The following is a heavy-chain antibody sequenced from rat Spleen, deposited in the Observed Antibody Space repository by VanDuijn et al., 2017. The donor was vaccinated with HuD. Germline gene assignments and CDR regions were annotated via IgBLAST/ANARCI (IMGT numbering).Heavy chain of an antibody. CDR1: GFAFSHYG. J-gene: IGHJ1*01. Sequence: EVQLVESGGGLVQPGRSIKLSCAASGFAFSHYGMAWVLQAPTKGLEWIASISYDGDNTYYRDSVKGRFTISRDNAKSTLYLQMDSLRSEDTATYYCARADYGYNYWYFDFWGPGTMVTVSS. D-gene: IGHD1-9*01. CDR2: ISYDGDNT. CDR3: ARADYGYNYWYFDF. V-gene: IGHV5-25*01.